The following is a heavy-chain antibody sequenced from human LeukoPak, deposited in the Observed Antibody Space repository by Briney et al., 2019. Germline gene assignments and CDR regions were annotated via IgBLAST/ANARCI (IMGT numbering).Heavy chain of an antibody. CDR3: ARDTGGLLWFGELDENWFDP. CDR1: GYTFTGYY. J-gene: IGHJ5*02. CDR2: INPNSGGT. Sequence: ASVKVSCKASGYTFTGYYMHWVRQAPGQGLEWMGWINPNSGGTNYAQKFQGWVTMTRDTSISTAYMELGRLRSDDTAVYYCARDTGGLLWFGELDENWFDPWGQGTLVTVSS. D-gene: IGHD3-10*01. V-gene: IGHV1-2*04.